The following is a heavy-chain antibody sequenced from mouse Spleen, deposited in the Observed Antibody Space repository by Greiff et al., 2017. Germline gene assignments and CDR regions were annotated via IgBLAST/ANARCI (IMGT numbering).Heavy chain of an antibody. CDR1: GYSITSGYY. D-gene: IGHD2-3*01. CDR2: ISYDGSN. Sequence: VQLKESGPGLVKPSQSLSLTCSVTGYSITSGYYWNWIRQFPGNKLEWMGYISYDGSNNYNPSLKNRISITRDTSKNQFFLKLNSVTTEDTATYYCAGRYDHWFAYWGQGTLVTVSA. J-gene: IGHJ3*01. V-gene: IGHV3-6*01. CDR3: AGRYDHWFAY.